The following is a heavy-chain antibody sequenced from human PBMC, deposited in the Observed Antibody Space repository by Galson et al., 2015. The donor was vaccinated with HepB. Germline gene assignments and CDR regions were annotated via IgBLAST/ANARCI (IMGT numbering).Heavy chain of an antibody. CDR2: IDWDDDK. J-gene: IGHJ4*02. D-gene: IGHD3-3*01. CDR1: GFSLGTSGMC. Sequence: PALVKPTQTLTLTCTFSGFSLGTSGMCVSWIRQPPGKALEWLALIDWDDDKYYSTSLKTRLTISKDTSKNQVVLTMTNMDPVDTATYYCARISRGWSGLGFDYWGQGTLVTVSS. CDR3: ARISRGWSGLGFDY. V-gene: IGHV2-70*01.